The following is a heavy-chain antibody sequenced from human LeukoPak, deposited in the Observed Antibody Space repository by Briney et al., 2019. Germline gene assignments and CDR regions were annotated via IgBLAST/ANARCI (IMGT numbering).Heavy chain of an antibody. CDR3: ARVMWELGSAFDI. V-gene: IGHV1-2*02. CDR2: INPNSGGT. J-gene: IGHJ3*02. D-gene: IGHD1-26*01. CDR1: GYTFTGYY. Sequence: GASVKVSCKASGYTFTGYYMHWVRQAPGQGLEWMGWINPNSGGTNYAQKFQGRVTMTRDTSISTAYMELSRLRSDDTAVYYCARVMWELGSAFDIWGQGTMVTVSS.